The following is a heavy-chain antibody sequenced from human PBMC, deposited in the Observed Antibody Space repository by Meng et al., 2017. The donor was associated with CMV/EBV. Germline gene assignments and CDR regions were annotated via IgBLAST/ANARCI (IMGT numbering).Heavy chain of an antibody. Sequence: GESLKISCAASGFTFSSYAMRWVRQAPGKGLEWVSAISGSGGSTYYADSVKGRFTISRDNSKNTLYLQMNSLRAEDTAVYYCAKRIVPAAILSVYYYYGMDVWGQGTTVTVSS. D-gene: IGHD2-2*02. J-gene: IGHJ6*02. CDR1: GFTFSSYA. CDR3: AKRIVPAAILSVYYYYGMDV. CDR2: ISGSGGST. V-gene: IGHV3-23*01.